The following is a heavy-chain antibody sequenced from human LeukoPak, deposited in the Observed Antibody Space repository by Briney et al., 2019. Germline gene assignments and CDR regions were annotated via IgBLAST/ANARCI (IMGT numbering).Heavy chain of an antibody. D-gene: IGHD3-10*01. J-gene: IGHJ6*02. Sequence: GGSLRLSCAASGFTFSSYAMHWVRQAPGKGLEWVAVISYDGSNKYYADSVKGRFTISRDNSKNTLYLQMNNLRAEDTAVYYCARGILWFGGYYGMDVWGQGTTVTVSS. CDR2: ISYDGSNK. V-gene: IGHV3-30-3*01. CDR3: ARGILWFGGYYGMDV. CDR1: GFTFSSYA.